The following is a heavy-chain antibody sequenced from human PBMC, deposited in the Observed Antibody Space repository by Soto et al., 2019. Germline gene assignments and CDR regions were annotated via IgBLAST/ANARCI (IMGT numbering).Heavy chain of an antibody. CDR3: ASDFWSGYYNWFDP. CDR2: INHSGST. D-gene: IGHD3-3*01. V-gene: IGHV4-34*01. Sequence: PSETLSLTCAVYGGSLSGYYWSWIRQPPGKGLEWIGEINHSGSTNYNPSLKSRVTISVDTSKNQFSLKLSSVTAADTAVYYCASDFWSGYYNWFDPWGQGTLVTVSS. CDR1: GGSLSGYY. J-gene: IGHJ5*02.